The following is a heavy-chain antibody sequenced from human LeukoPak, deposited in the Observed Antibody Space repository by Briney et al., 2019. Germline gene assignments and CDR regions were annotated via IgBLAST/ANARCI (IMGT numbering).Heavy chain of an antibody. CDR1: GFTFSSYG. CDR2: ISYDGSNK. J-gene: IGHJ4*02. D-gene: IGHD2-21*02. V-gene: IGHV3-30*18. Sequence: GGSLRLSCAASGFTFSSYGMHWVRQAPGKGLEWVAVISYDGSNKYYADSVKGRFTISRDNSKNTLYLQMNSLRAEDTAVYYCAKDVVTVAGRDVGGYFDYWGQGTLVTVSS. CDR3: AKDVVTVAGRDVGGYFDY.